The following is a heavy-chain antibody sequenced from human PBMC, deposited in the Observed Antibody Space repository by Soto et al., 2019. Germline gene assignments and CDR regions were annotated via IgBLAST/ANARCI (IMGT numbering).Heavy chain of an antibody. CDR2: TYYSGST. CDR3: ARDLRYFDY. J-gene: IGHJ4*02. V-gene: IGHV4-59*01. Sequence: PSETLSLTCTVSGGSISSYYWSWIRQPPGKGLEWIGYTYYSGSTNYNPSLKSRVTISVDTSKNQFSLKLSSVTAADTAVYYCARDLRYFDYWGQGTLVTVSA. CDR1: GGSISSYY.